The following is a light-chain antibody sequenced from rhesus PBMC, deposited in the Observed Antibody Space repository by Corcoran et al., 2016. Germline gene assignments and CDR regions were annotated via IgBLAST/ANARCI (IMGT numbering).Light chain of an antibody. CDR3: LQGYSTPPS. V-gene: IGKV1-22*01. CDR1: QGISSW. J-gene: IGKJ2*01. Sequence: DIQMTQSPSSLSASVGDTVTITCRASQGISSWLAWYPQKPGKAPKLLINKASSFQTGVPSRLSGSGSGADFMLTISSLQPEDFAAYYCLQGYSTPPSFGQGTKVEIK. CDR2: KAS.